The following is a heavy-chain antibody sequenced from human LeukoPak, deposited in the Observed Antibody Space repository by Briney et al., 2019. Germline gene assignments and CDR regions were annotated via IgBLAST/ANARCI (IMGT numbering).Heavy chain of an antibody. V-gene: IGHV1-8*01. CDR3: ARGMDSSSWYESWFDP. D-gene: IGHD6-13*01. CDR1: GYTFTSYD. CDR2: MNPNSGNT. J-gene: IGHJ5*02. Sequence: ASVKVSCKASGYTFTSYDINWVRQATGQGLEWMGWMNPNSGNTGYAQKFQGRVTMTRNTSISAAYMELSRLRSEDTAVYYCARGMDSSSWYESWFDPWGQVTLVTVSS.